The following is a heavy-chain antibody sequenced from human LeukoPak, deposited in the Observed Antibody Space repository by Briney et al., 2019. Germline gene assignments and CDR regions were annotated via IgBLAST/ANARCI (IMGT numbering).Heavy chain of an antibody. CDR3: ATESSGALDF. J-gene: IGHJ4*02. CDR1: GFTFSNTF. V-gene: IGHV3-69-1*01. D-gene: IGHD1-26*01. CDR2: IDTVDYT. Sequence: GGSLRLSCATSGFTFSNTFLNWVRQAPGKGLQYVSSIDTVDYTYYADSVKGRFTISRDNAKNSLYLQINSLSAEDTAVYYCATESSGALDFWGQGTLVTVSS.